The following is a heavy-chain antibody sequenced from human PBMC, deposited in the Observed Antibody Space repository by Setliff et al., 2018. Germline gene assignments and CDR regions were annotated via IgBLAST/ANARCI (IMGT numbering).Heavy chain of an antibody. CDR2: ISAYNGNT. CDR1: GYTFSNFG. Sequence: ASVKVSCKASGYTFSNFGFSWVRQAPGQGLEWMGWISAYNGNTNYAQRLRGRVTMTTDTSTNTAYMELRSLTSDDTAMYYCVRDRHSSVVPPEEAWFDPWGQGTLVTVS. CDR3: VRDRHSSVVPPEEAWFDP. J-gene: IGHJ5*02. D-gene: IGHD2-2*01. V-gene: IGHV1-18*01.